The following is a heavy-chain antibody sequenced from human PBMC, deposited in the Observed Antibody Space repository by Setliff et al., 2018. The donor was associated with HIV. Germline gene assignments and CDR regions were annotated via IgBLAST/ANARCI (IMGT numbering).Heavy chain of an antibody. D-gene: IGHD5-18*01. Sequence: PGGSLRLSCAASGFTFSSYSMTWVRQAPGKGLEWVSSITGSSSYIFYADSLKGRFTISRDNAKNSLYLQVNSLRAEDTAVYYCAKMHTAMDPDTFDIWGQGTMVTVSS. CDR3: AKMHTAMDPDTFDI. J-gene: IGHJ3*02. CDR1: GFTFSSYS. CDR2: ITGSSSYI. V-gene: IGHV3-21*01.